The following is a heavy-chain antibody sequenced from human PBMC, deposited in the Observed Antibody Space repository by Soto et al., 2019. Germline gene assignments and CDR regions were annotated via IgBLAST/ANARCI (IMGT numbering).Heavy chain of an antibody. J-gene: IGHJ4*02. Sequence: GGSLRLSCAASGFTVSTYYMSWVRQAPGKGLEWVSVIYSGGSTSYTDSVKGRFTISRDNTKNTLYLQMNSLRAEDTAVYYCAREGLYSSSSFDYWGQGTLVTVSS. CDR2: IYSGGST. CDR1: GFTVSTYY. D-gene: IGHD6-13*01. CDR3: AREGLYSSSSFDY. V-gene: IGHV3-53*01.